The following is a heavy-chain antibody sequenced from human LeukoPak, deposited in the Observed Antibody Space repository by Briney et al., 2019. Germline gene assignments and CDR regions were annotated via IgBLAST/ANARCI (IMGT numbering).Heavy chain of an antibody. CDR2: ISSSSSYI. V-gene: IGHV3-21*04. J-gene: IGHJ4*02. Sequence: GGSLRLSCAASRFTFSSYSMNWVRQAPGKGLEWVSSISSSSSYIYYADSVKGRFTISRDNSKNTLYLQMNSLRAEDTAVYYCAKANAKLELRTFDYWGQGTLVTVSS. CDR3: AKANAKLELRTFDY. D-gene: IGHD1-7*01. CDR1: RFTFSSYS.